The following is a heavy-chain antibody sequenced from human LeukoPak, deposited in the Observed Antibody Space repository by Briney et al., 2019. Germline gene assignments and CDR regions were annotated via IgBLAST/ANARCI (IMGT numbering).Heavy chain of an antibody. CDR1: GFTFSSYA. D-gene: IGHD3-22*01. Sequence: GGSLRLSCAASGFTFSSYAMSWVRQAPGKGLEWVSAISGSGGSTYYADSVKGRFTISRDNSKNTLYLQMNSLRAEDMAVYYCAKMPSGYDARFDYWGQGTLVTVSS. J-gene: IGHJ4*02. CDR3: AKMPSGYDARFDY. V-gene: IGHV3-23*01. CDR2: ISGSGGST.